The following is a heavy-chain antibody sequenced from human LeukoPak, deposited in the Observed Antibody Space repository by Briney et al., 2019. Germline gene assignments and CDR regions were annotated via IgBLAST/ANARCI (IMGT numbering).Heavy chain of an antibody. J-gene: IGHJ5*02. CDR1: GFSFSDSA. Sequence: GGSLRLSCAASGFSFSDSAMYWVRQAPGKGLEWVSSIEASGGPTYYADSVKGRFTISRDNSKNTFYLQVNSLRAEDTAVYYCAKGSGSGWYGWFAPWGQGTLVTVSS. CDR2: IEASGGPT. V-gene: IGHV3-23*01. CDR3: AKGSGSGWYGWFAP. D-gene: IGHD6-19*01.